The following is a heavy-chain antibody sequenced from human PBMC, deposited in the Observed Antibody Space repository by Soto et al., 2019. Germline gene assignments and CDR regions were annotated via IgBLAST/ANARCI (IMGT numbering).Heavy chain of an antibody. V-gene: IGHV1-69*13. D-gene: IGHD3-10*01. CDR3: ARDPGSGFDY. CDR1: GFTFTSSA. CDR2: IIPIFGTA. Sequence: SVKVSCKAPGFTFTSSAMQWVRQARGQRLEWMGGIIPIFGTANYAQKFQGRVTITADESTSTAYMELSSLRSEDTAVYYCARDPGSGFDYWGQGTLVTVSS. J-gene: IGHJ4*02.